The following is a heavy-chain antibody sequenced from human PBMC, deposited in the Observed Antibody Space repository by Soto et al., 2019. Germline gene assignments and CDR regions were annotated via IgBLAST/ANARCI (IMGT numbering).Heavy chain of an antibody. CDR1: GYTFTSYG. CDR3: AREPPPDFWSGYYVYYYYGMDV. J-gene: IGHJ6*02. V-gene: IGHV1-18*01. Sequence: GASVKVSCKASGYTFTSYGISWVRQAPGQGLEWMGWISAYNGNTNYAQKLQGRVTMTTDTSTSTAYMELRSLRSDDTAVYYCAREPPPDFWSGYYVYYYYGMDVWGQGTTVTVSS. CDR2: ISAYNGNT. D-gene: IGHD3-3*01.